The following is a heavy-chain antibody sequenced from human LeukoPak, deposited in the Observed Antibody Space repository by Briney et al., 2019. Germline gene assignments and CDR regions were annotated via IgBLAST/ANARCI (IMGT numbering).Heavy chain of an antibody. V-gene: IGHV4-59*08. D-gene: IGHD3-16*02. CDR1: GGSIGTYY. J-gene: IGHJ6*03. CDR2: IYVTGN. Sequence: SETLSLTCTVSGGSIGTYYWSWVRQSPGKGLEWIGYIYVTGNRYNPYLQSQVTISVDTSRNQFFLKMSSVTAADTAVYYCARHIGGGIEDMDVWGKGTKVTVSS. CDR3: ARHIGGGIEDMDV.